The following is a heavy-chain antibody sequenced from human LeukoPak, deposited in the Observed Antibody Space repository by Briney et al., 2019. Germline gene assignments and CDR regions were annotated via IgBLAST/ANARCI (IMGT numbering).Heavy chain of an antibody. CDR1: GFTFSDYY. CDR2: TSSSSSYT. V-gene: IGHV3-11*06. D-gene: IGHD6-19*01. J-gene: IGHJ4*02. Sequence: GGSLRLSCAASGFTFSDYYMSWIRQAPGKGLEWVSYTSSSSSYTNYADSVKGRFTISRDNAKNSLYLQMNSLGAEDTAVYYCARESESSGFDYWGQGTLVTVSS. CDR3: ARESESSGFDY.